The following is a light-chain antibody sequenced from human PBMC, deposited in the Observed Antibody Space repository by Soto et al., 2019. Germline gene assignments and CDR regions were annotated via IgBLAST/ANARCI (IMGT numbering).Light chain of an antibody. V-gene: IGKV3-20*01. CDR2: GAS. CDR1: QSVSSSY. J-gene: IGKJ2*01. Sequence: EIVLTQSPGTLSLSPGERATISCRASQSVSSSYLAWYQQKPGQAPRLLIYGASSRDTGIPDRFSGSGSGTDFTLTISRLEPEDFAVYYCQQYGSSSYTFGQGTKLEIK. CDR3: QQYGSSSYT.